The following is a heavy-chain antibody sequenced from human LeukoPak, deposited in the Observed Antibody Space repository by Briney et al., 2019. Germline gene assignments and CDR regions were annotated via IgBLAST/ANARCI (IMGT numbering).Heavy chain of an antibody. D-gene: IGHD6-19*01. CDR2: ISAYNGNT. J-gene: IGHJ6*02. CDR3: ATDGIAVAGTWGMDV. V-gene: IGHV1-18*01. CDR1: GGTFSSYA. Sequence: ASVKVSCKASGGTFSSYAISWVRQAPGQGLEWMGWISAYNGNTNYAQKLQGRVTMTEDTSTDTAYMELSSLRSEDTAVYYCATDGIAVAGTWGMDVWGQGTTVTVSS.